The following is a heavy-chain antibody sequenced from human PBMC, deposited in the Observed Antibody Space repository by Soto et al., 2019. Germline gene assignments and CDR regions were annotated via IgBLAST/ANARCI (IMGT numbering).Heavy chain of an antibody. CDR1: GFTFSSYS. J-gene: IGHJ3*02. D-gene: IGHD3-22*01. V-gene: IGHV3-21*01. CDR3: ARDLGYDDSSGRRSAFDI. Sequence: EVQLVESGGGLVKPGGSLRLSCAASGFTFSSYSMNWVRQAPGKGLAWVSSISSSSSYIYYADSVKGRFTISRDNAKNSLYLQMNSQRAENTAVDYCARDLGYDDSSGRRSAFDIWGQGTMVTVSS. CDR2: ISSSSSYI.